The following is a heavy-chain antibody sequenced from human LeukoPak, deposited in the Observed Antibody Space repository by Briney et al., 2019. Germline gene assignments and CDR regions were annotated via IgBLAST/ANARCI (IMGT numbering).Heavy chain of an antibody. Sequence: SETLSLTCTVSGGSISSSNFYWGWIRQPPGKGLEWIGSIYYSGSTYYNPSLKSRVTISVDTSKNQFSLKLSSVTAADTAVYYCARTTGGSYSNTDAFDIWGQGTMVTVSS. V-gene: IGHV4-39*07. D-gene: IGHD1-26*01. CDR2: IYYSGST. CDR3: ARTTGGSYSNTDAFDI. CDR1: GGSISSSNFY. J-gene: IGHJ3*02.